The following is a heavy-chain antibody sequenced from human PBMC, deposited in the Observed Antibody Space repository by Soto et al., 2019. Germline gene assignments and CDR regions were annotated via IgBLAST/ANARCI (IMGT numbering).Heavy chain of an antibody. V-gene: IGHV3-7*05. Sequence: VGSLRLSCAASGFTFSSYWMSWVRQAPGKGLEWVANIKQDGSEKYYVDSVKGRFTISRDNAKNSLYLQMNSLRAEDTAVYYCASYDSSGYYFGSDYWGQGTLVTVSS. J-gene: IGHJ4*02. CDR3: ASYDSSGYYFGSDY. CDR2: IKQDGSEK. CDR1: GFTFSSYW. D-gene: IGHD3-22*01.